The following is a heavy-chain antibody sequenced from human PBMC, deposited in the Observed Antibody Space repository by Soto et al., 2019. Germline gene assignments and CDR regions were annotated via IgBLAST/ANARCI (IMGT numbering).Heavy chain of an antibody. CDR3: ARVGYYYDSSGYSDY. V-gene: IGHV1-46*01. D-gene: IGHD3-22*01. CDR1: GYTFTSYY. J-gene: IGHJ4*02. Sequence: ASVKVSCKASGYTFTSYYMHWVRQAPGQGLEWMGMINPSGGSTSYAQKFQGRVTMTRDTSTSTAYMELSSLRSEDTAVYYCARVGYYYDSSGYSDYWGQGTLVTVSS. CDR2: INPSGGST.